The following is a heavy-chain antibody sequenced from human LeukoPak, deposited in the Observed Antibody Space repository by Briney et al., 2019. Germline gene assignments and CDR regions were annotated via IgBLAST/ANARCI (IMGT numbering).Heavy chain of an antibody. CDR1: GGSISSSTYY. J-gene: IGHJ4*02. V-gene: IGHV4-39*01. D-gene: IGHD5-18*01. CDR2: IYYYGST. Sequence: SETLSLTCTVSGGSISSSTYYWGWIRQPPGKGLEWIGSIYYYGSTYYNPSLKSRVTISVDTSKNQFSLKLSSVTAADTAVYYCARHAGGDTAMPIDYWGQGTLVTVSP. CDR3: ARHAGGDTAMPIDY.